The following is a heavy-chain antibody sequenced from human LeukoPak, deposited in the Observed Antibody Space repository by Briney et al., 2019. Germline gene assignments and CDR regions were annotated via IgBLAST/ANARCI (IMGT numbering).Heavy chain of an antibody. V-gene: IGHV3-11*01. CDR3: ARAMVRGVHIDY. J-gene: IGHJ4*02. CDR2: ISSSGSTI. D-gene: IGHD3-10*01. Sequence: GGSLRLSCAASGFTFSDYYMSWIRQAPGKGLEWVSYISSSGSTIYYADSVKGRFTISRDNAKNSLYLQMNSQRAEDTAVYYCARAMVRGVHIDYWGQGTLVTVSS. CDR1: GFTFSDYY.